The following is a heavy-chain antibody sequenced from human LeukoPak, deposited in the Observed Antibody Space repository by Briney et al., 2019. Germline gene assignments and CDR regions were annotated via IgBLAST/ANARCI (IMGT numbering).Heavy chain of an antibody. CDR3: ARVNYYDSGGTDY. CDR2: IYYSGST. V-gene: IGHV4-39*07. Sequence: SETLSLTCTVSGGSISSSSYYWGWIRQPPGKGLEWIGSIYYSGSTYYNPSLKSRVTISVDTSKNQFSLRLSSVTAADTAVYYCARVNYYDSGGTDYWGQGTLVTVSS. CDR1: GGSISSSSYY. J-gene: IGHJ4*02. D-gene: IGHD3-22*01.